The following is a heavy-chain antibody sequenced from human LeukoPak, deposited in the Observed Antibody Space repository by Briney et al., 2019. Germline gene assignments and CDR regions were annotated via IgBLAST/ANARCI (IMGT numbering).Heavy chain of an antibody. CDR2: INANAGST. J-gene: IGHJ4*02. CDR3: ARRIDWSHDY. V-gene: IGHV3-23*01. D-gene: IGHD3-9*01. Sequence: GGSLRLSCAASGFAFNFFAMSWVRQVPGKRLEWISTINANAGSTYYADSVKGRFTISRDNSKNTLFLQMNSLRAEDTAVYYCARRIDWSHDYWGQGTLVTVSS. CDR1: GFAFNFFA.